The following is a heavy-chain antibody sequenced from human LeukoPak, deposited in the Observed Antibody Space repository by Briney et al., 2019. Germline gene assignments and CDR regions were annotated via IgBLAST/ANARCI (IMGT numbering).Heavy chain of an antibody. CDR3: ARQGIVVVPAAIGRYYYGMDV. V-gene: IGHV4-39*01. CDR2: IYYSRST. J-gene: IGHJ6*02. D-gene: IGHD2-2*02. CDR1: GVSISSSSYY. Sequence: PSETLSLTCTVSGVSISSSSYYWGWIRQPPGKGLEWIGSIYYSRSTYYNPSLKSRVTISVDTSKNQFSLMLSSVTAADTAVYYCARQGIVVVPAAIGRYYYGMDVWGQGTTVTVSS.